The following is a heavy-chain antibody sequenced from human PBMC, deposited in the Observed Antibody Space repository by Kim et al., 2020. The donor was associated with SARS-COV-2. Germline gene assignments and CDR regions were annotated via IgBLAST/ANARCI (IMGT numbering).Heavy chain of an antibody. D-gene: IGHD3-10*01. J-gene: IGHJ4*02. V-gene: IGHV3-33*05. CDR2: ISYDGSNK. CDR1: GFTFSSYG. CDR3: ARDLEAGLDY. Sequence: GGSLRLSCAASGFTFSSYGMHWVRQAPGKGLEWVAVISYDGSNKYYADSVKGRFTISRDNSKNTLYLQMNSLRAEDTAVYYCARDLEAGLDYWGQGTLVT.